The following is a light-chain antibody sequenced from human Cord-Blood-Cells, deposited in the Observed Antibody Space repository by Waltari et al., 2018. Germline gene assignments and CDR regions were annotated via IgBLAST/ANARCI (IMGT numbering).Light chain of an antibody. J-gene: IGKJ1*01. V-gene: IGKV3-11*01. CDR3: QQRSNWPT. Sequence: EIVFTQSPATLSLSPGDRATLSCRASQRVSSYLAWYQQKPGQAPRLLIYDASNRATGIPARFSGSGSGTDFTRTISSLEPEDFAVYYCQQRSNWPTFGQGTKVEIK. CDR2: DAS. CDR1: QRVSSY.